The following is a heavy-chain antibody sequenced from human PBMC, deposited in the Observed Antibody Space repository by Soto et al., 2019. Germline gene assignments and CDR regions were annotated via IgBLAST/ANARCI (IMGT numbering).Heavy chain of an antibody. V-gene: IGHV1-69*12. CDR3: ARTYCISTSCYAGWFDP. CDR2: IIPIFGTA. Sequence: QVQLVQSGAEVKKPGSSVKVSCKASGGTFSSYAISWVRQAPGQGLEWMGGIIPIFGTANYAQKFQGRVTITADEATSRAYMELSSLRSEDTAVYYCARTYCISTSCYAGWFDPWGQGTLVTVSS. D-gene: IGHD2-2*01. CDR1: GGTFSSYA. J-gene: IGHJ5*02.